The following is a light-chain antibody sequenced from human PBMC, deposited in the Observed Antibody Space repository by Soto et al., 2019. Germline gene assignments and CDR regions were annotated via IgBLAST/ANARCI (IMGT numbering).Light chain of an antibody. CDR2: DVI. Sequence: QYALTQPASVSGSPGQSLTISCTGTSSDIGGYNYVSWYQQHPGKAPKLMLYDVIARPSGVSSRFSGSKSGSTASLTISGLQAEDEADYYCSSYISTSTLVFGTGTKLTVL. CDR3: SSYISTSTLV. J-gene: IGLJ1*01. V-gene: IGLV2-14*01. CDR1: SSDIGGYNY.